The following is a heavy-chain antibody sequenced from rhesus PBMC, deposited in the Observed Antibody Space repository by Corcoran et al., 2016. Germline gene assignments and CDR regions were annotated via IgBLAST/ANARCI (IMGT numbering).Heavy chain of an antibody. CDR3: ASVAAADDAFDF. D-gene: IGHD6-25*01. CDR2: IYGSGSST. J-gene: IGHJ3*01. CDR1: GGSISSSY. Sequence: QLQLQESGPGLVKPSETLSVTCAVSGGSISSSYWSWIRQAPGKGLEWIGYIYGSGSSTNYNPSLKSRVTLSVDTSKNQLSLKLSSVTAAATAVYYCASVAAADDAFDFWGQGLRVTVSS. V-gene: IGHV4-169*02.